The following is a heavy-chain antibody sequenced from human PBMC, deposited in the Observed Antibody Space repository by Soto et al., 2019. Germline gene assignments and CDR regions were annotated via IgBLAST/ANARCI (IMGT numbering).Heavy chain of an antibody. Sequence: GASVKVSCKASGYTFTSYYMHWVRQAPGQGLEWMGIINPSGGSTSYAQKFQGRVTMTRDTSTSTVYMELSSLRSEDTAVYYCARDAVVTPRSGWFDPWGQGTLVTVSS. CDR2: INPSGGST. D-gene: IGHD2-15*01. V-gene: IGHV1-46*01. CDR1: GYTFTSYY. CDR3: ARDAVVTPRSGWFDP. J-gene: IGHJ5*02.